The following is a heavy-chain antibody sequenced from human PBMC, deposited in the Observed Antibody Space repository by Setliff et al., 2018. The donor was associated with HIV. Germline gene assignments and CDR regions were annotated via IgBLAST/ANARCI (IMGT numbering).Heavy chain of an antibody. J-gene: IGHJ3*02. D-gene: IGHD1-1*01. CDR2: LYGSGDS. Sequence: GGSLRLSCAASGFTLSNTYMAWVRQAPGKRPEWVSTLYGSGDSYHADSVKGRFTISRDNSKNTVYLQMNSLRAEDTAVYYCARESKGYSPYDAFDIWGQGTMVTVS. V-gene: IGHV3-66*01. CDR1: GFTLSNTY. CDR3: ARESKGYSPYDAFDI.